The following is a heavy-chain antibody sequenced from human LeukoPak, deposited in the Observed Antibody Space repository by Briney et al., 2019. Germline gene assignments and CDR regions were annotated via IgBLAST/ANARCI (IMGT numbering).Heavy chain of an antibody. CDR3: AKEGNYYGSGSYYTFDAFDI. D-gene: IGHD3-10*01. Sequence: GGSLRLSCAASGFTFSSYWMHWVRQAPGKGLVWVSRINSDGSRTSYADSVKGRFTISRDNAKNTLYLQMNSLRAEDTAVYYCAKEGNYYGSGSYYTFDAFDIWGQGTMVTVSS. CDR2: INSDGSRT. V-gene: IGHV3-74*01. J-gene: IGHJ3*02. CDR1: GFTFSSYW.